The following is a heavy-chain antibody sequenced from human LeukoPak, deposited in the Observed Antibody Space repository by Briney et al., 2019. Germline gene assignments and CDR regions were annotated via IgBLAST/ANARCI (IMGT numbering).Heavy chain of an antibody. CDR2: ISAYNGNT. CDR3: ARDAVEGYYYGSGSCDY. CDR1: GYTFTSYG. D-gene: IGHD3-10*01. J-gene: IGHJ4*02. Sequence: GASVKVSCKASGYTFTSYGISWVRQAPGHLREWMGWISAYNGNTNYAQELQGRVTMTTDTSTSTAYMELRSLRSDDTAVYYCARDAVEGYYYGSGSCDYWGQGTLVTVSS. V-gene: IGHV1-18*01.